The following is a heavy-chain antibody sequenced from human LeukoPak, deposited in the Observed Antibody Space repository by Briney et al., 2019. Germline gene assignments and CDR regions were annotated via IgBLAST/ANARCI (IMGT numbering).Heavy chain of an antibody. V-gene: IGHV1-24*01. CDR3: ATDRPAYDFWNGYHKADNWFDP. CDR2: FDPEDGET. Sequence: ASVKVSCKVSGYTLTELSMHWVRQAPGKGLEWMGGFDPEDGETIYAQKFQGRVTMTEDTSTDTAYMELSSLRSEDTAVYYCATDRPAYDFWNGYHKADNWFDPWGQGTLVTVSS. D-gene: IGHD3-3*01. CDR1: GYTLTELS. J-gene: IGHJ5*02.